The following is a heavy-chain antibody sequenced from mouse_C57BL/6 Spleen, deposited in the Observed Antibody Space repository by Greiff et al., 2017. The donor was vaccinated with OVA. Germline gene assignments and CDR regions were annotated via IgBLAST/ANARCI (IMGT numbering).Heavy chain of an antibody. J-gene: IGHJ2*01. CDR1: GFTFSSYT. CDR3: ARQGGITTVVATNFDY. CDR2: ISGGGGNT. Sequence: EVKVVESGGGLVKPGGSLKLSCAASGFTFSSYTMSWVRQTPEKRLEWVATISGGGGNTYYPDSVKGRFTISRDNAKNTLYLQMSSLRSEDTALYYCARQGGITTVVATNFDYWGQGTTLTVSS. D-gene: IGHD1-1*01. V-gene: IGHV5-9*01.